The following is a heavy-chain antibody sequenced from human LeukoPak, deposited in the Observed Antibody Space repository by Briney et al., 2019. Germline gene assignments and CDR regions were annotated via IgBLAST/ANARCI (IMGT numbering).Heavy chain of an antibody. Sequence: SETLSLTCTVSGGSISSYYWSWIRQPPGKGLEWIGYIYYSGSTNYKPSLKSRVTISVDTSKNQFSLKLSSVTAADTAVYYCARSIAAAQYYYYYMDVWGKGTTVTVS. D-gene: IGHD6-13*01. CDR2: IYYSGST. CDR1: GGSISSYY. J-gene: IGHJ6*03. CDR3: ARSIAAAQYYYYYMDV. V-gene: IGHV4-59*12.